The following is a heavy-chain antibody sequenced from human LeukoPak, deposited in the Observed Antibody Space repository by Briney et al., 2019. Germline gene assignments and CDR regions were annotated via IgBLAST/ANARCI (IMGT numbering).Heavy chain of an antibody. V-gene: IGHV3-23*01. CDR1: GFTFSSYV. CDR3: AKDSRVVTDTPGDY. Sequence: GGSLRLSCAASGFTFSSYVMTWVRQPPGKGLEWVSSLSGGGGVAYYADSVKGRFTISRDNSKNTLFLQMNSLRAEDTAVYYCAKDSRVVTDTPGDYWGQGTLVTVS. J-gene: IGHJ4*02. D-gene: IGHD4-23*01. CDR2: LSGGGGVA.